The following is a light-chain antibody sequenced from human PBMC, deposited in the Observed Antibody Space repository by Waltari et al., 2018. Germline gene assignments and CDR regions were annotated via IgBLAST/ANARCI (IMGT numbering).Light chain of an antibody. V-gene: IGLV1-44*01. CDR2: STH. CDR3: ATWDDSLSVYV. CDR1: TSNIGGNS. Sequence: LTQPPSVSGTPGQRVTISCSGRTSNIGGNSGHWYQQLPGTAPKLLMYSTHQRPSGVPDRFSGSKSGTSASLAISELQSDDEGDYYCATWDDSLSVYVFGSGTTVTVL. J-gene: IGLJ6*01.